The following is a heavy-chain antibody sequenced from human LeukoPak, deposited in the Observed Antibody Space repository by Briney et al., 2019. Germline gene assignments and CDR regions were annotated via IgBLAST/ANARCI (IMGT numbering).Heavy chain of an antibody. CDR3: ARNNYYDFWSGLNYYYYYMDV. CDR1: GGSISSSSYY. J-gene: IGHJ6*03. CDR2: IYYSGST. D-gene: IGHD3-3*01. Sequence: KPSETLSLTCTVSGGSISSSSYYWSWIRQPPGKGLEWIGYIYYSGSTNYNPSLKSRVTISVDTSKNQFSLKLSSVTAADTAVYYCARNNYYDFWSGLNYYYYYMDVWGKGTTVTVSS. V-gene: IGHV4-61*01.